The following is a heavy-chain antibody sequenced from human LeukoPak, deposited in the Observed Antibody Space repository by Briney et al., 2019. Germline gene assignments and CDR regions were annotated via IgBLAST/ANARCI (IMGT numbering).Heavy chain of an antibody. CDR2: ISGSGGST. Sequence: PGGTLRLSCAASGFTFSGYGMSWVRQAPGKGLKWVSAISGSGGSTYYADSVKGRITISRDNAKNSLYLQMNSLRAEDTAVYYCARGSYGDNSRNVPFDYWGQGTLVTVSS. CDR3: ARGSYGDNSRNVPFDY. D-gene: IGHD4-17*01. V-gene: IGHV3-23*01. J-gene: IGHJ4*02. CDR1: GFTFSGYG.